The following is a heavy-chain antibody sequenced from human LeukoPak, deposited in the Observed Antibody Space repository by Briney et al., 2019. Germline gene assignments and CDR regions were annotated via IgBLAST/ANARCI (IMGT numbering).Heavy chain of an antibody. CDR3: ARASTHYPLDY. CDR2: IYYSGST. D-gene: IGHD3-10*01. CDR1: GGSIGSYY. J-gene: IGHJ4*02. Sequence: SETLSLTCTVSGGSIGSYYWSWIRQPPGKGLEWIGYIYYSGSTNYNPSLKSRVTISVDTSKNQFSLKLSSVTAADTAVYYCARASTHYPLDYWGQGTLVTVSS. V-gene: IGHV4-59*01.